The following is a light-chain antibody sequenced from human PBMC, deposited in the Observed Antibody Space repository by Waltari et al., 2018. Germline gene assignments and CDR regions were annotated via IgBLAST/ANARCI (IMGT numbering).Light chain of an antibody. J-gene: IGLJ2*01. Sequence: QSALTQPASVSGSTGQAIIISCTGTGRDVGGYDYVSWYQQYPGKAPRLIIYDVYNRPSGVSNRFSGSKSDNTASLTISGLQAEDESVYYCSSSTSSCVVFGGGTKLPVL. CDR3: SSSTSSCVV. V-gene: IGLV2-14*01. CDR2: DVY. CDR1: GRDVGGYDY.